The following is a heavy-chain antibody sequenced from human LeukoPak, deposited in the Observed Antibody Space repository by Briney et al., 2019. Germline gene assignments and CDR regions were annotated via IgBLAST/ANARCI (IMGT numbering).Heavy chain of an antibody. Sequence: IPSETLSLTCTVSGGSISSYYWTWIRQPPGKGLEWIGYIYYSGSTNYNPSLKSRVTISVDTSKNQFSLKLSSVTAADTAVYYCARQGRGYGGNSDHWGQGTLVTVSS. CDR2: IYYSGST. CDR1: GGSISSYY. J-gene: IGHJ5*02. V-gene: IGHV4-59*08. CDR3: ARQGRGYGGNSDH. D-gene: IGHD4-23*01.